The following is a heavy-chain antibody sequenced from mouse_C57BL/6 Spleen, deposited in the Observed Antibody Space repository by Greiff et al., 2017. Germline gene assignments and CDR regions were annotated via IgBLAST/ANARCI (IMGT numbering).Heavy chain of an antibody. CDR3: SRSYYGSGYGYFDV. CDR2: IDPANGNT. Sequence: EVQLQQSVAELVRPGASVKLSCTASGFNIKNTYMHWVKQRPEKGLEWIGRIDPANGNTKYAPKFPAKATITADTSSNTAYLQLSRLTSEDTALSYCSRSYYGSGYGYFDVWGTGPTVTVSS. V-gene: IGHV14-3*01. J-gene: IGHJ1*03. CDR1: GFNIKNTY. D-gene: IGHD1-1*01.